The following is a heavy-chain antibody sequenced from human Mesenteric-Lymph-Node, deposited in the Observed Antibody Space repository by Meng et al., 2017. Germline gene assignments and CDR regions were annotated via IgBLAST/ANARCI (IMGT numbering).Heavy chain of an antibody. V-gene: IGHV1-2*06. Sequence: ASVKVSCKAFGYSFTGYYMHWVRQAPGQGLEWMGRINPNSGGTNYAQKFQGRVTMTRDTSISTAYMELSRLRSDDTAVYYCARDHEYYDVLTGFFSPDSIGGSFDHWGLGSLVTVSS. CDR2: INPNSGGT. J-gene: IGHJ4*02. D-gene: IGHD3-9*01. CDR1: GYSFTGYY. CDR3: ARDHEYYDVLTGFFSPDSIGGSFDH.